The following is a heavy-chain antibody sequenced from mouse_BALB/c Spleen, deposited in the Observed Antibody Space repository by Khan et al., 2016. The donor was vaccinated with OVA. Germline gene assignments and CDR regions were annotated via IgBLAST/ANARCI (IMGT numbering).Heavy chain of an antibody. CDR3: ARTARIKY. Sequence: VQLKESGPGLVKPSQSLSLTCTVTGYSITSGYGWNWIRQFPGNKLEWMGYISYSGRTNYNPSLKSRISITRDTSKNQFFLQLKSVTTEDTATYYCARTARIKYWGQGTTLTVSS. J-gene: IGHJ2*01. D-gene: IGHD1-2*01. CDR2: ISYSGRT. V-gene: IGHV3-2*02. CDR1: GYSITSGYG.